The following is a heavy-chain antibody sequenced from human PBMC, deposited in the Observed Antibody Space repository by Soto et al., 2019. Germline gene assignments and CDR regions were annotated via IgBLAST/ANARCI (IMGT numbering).Heavy chain of an antibody. CDR3: TRDPDPQPGY. CDR1: GFTFGDYA. J-gene: IGHJ4*02. V-gene: IGHV3-49*04. Sequence: PGGSLRLSCTASGFTFGDYAMSWVRQAPGKGLEWVGFIRSKAYGGTTEYAASVKGRFTISRDDSKSIAYLQMNSLKTEDTAVYYCTRDPDPQPGYWGQGTLVTVSS. D-gene: IGHD2-2*01. CDR2: IRSKAYGGTT.